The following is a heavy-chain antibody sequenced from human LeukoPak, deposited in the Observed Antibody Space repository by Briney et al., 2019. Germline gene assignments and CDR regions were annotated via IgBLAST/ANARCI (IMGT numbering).Heavy chain of an antibody. CDR3: ARGPSSRSGGIYYYYYMDV. D-gene: IGHD6-13*01. V-gene: IGHV1-18*04. Sequence: GASVKVSCKASGYTFTGYYMHWVRQAPGQGLEWMGWISAYNGNTNYAQKLQGRVTMTTDTSTSTAYMELRSLRSDDTAVYYCARGPSSRSGGIYYYYYMDVWGKGTTVTVSS. J-gene: IGHJ6*03. CDR2: ISAYNGNT. CDR1: GYTFTGYY.